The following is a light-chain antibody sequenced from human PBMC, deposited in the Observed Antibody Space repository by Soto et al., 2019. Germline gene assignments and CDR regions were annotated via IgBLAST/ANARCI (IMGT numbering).Light chain of an antibody. Sequence: EILLTQSPCTLSLSAGERATLSCRASQSVSSNLLAWYQQKPGHAPSLLIYGATNRATGIPDRLSGSGSGTDFTLTISRLEPEDFAVYYCQQYTDSRTFGQGTKVDIK. V-gene: IGKV3-20*01. CDR3: QQYTDSRT. J-gene: IGKJ1*01. CDR1: QSVSSNL. CDR2: GAT.